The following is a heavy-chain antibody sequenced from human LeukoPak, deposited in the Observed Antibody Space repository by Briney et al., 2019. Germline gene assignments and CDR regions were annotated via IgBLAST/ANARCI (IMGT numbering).Heavy chain of an antibody. CDR3: AKTAVAGTNYYYMDV. V-gene: IGHV3-30*02. CDR1: GFTFSSYG. D-gene: IGHD6-19*01. Sequence: PGGSLRLSCAASGFTFSSYGMHWVRQAPGKGLEWVAFIRYDGSTKYYADSVKVRFTISRDNSKNTLYLQMNSLRAEDTAVYYRAKTAVAGTNYYYMDVWGKGTTVTVSS. CDR2: IRYDGSTK. J-gene: IGHJ6*03.